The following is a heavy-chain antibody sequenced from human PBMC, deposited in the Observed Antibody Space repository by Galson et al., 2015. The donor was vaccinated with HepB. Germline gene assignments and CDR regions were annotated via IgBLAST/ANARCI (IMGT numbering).Heavy chain of an antibody. CDR1: GFSLSTSGMC. D-gene: IGHD3-10*01. J-gene: IGHJ4*02. CDR3: ARIPVVRGVPNHFDY. Sequence: PALVKPTQTLTLTCTFSGFSLSTSGMCVSWIRQPPGKALEWLALIGWGDDKYYSTSLKTRLTISKDTSKNQVVLTMTNMDPVDTATYYCARIPVVRGVPNHFDYWGQGTLVTVSS. V-gene: IGHV2-70*01. CDR2: IGWGDDK.